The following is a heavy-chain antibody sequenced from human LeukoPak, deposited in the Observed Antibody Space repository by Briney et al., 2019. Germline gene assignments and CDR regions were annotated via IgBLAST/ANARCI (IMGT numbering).Heavy chain of an antibody. CDR1: RFSFSTFA. J-gene: IGHJ4*02. Sequence: PGRSLRLSCAASRFSFSTFAMHWARQAPGKGLEWVAVISSDGSNKYTADSVKGRFTISRDNSKNTLYLQMNSLRAEDTAVYYCSKGQWLIEQTFDYWGQGSLVTVSS. CDR3: SKGQWLIEQTFDY. D-gene: IGHD6-19*01. V-gene: IGHV3-30-3*01. CDR2: ISSDGSNK.